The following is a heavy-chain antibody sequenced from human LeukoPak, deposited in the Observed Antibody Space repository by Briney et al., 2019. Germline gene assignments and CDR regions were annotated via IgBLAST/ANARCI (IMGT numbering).Heavy chain of an antibody. D-gene: IGHD3-3*01. Sequence: GASVKVSCKASGYTFTGYYMHWVRQAPGQGLEWMGWINPNSGGTNYAQKFQGRVTMTRDTSISTAYMELSRLRSDDTAVYYCARGDYDFWSGYYSMPTDYWGQGTLVTVSS. V-gene: IGHV1-2*02. J-gene: IGHJ4*02. CDR2: INPNSGGT. CDR1: GYTFTGYY. CDR3: ARGDYDFWSGYYSMPTDY.